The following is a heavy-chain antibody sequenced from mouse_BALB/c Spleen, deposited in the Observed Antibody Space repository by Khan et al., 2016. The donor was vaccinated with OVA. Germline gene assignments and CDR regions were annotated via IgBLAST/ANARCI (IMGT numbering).Heavy chain of an antibody. Sequence: DVQLQESGPGLVKPSQSLSLTCTVTGYSITSDYAWNWLRQFPGNKLEWMGYISYSGNTKYNPSLKSRISITRDTSKNQFFLQLNSGTIEDTATYYCARIYGGDFDYWGQGTTLTVSS. V-gene: IGHV3-2*02. CDR1: GYSITSDYA. CDR2: ISYSGNT. D-gene: IGHD1-1*01. CDR3: ARIYGGDFDY. J-gene: IGHJ2*01.